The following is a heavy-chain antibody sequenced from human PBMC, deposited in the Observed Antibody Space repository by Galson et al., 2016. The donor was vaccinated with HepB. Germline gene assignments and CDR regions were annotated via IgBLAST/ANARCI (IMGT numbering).Heavy chain of an antibody. V-gene: IGHV4-61*08. Sequence: SETLSLTCTVSGGSISSGAYYWSWIRQHPGKGLEWIGYIYYSGSTNYNPSLKSRVTISVDTSKNQFSLKLSSVTAADTAVYYCARLVRGVRARAFDIWGQGTMVTVSS. CDR1: GGSISSGAYY. CDR2: IYYSGST. D-gene: IGHD3-10*01. CDR3: ARLVRGVRARAFDI. J-gene: IGHJ3*02.